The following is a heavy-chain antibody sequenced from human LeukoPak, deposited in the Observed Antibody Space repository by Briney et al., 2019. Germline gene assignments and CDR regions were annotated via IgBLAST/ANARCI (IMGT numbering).Heavy chain of an antibody. CDR1: GGTFSSYA. J-gene: IGHJ6*03. CDR2: IIPIFGTA. D-gene: IGHD3-10*01. V-gene: IGHV1-69*13. Sequence: ASVKVSCKASGGTFSSYAISWVRQAPGQGLEWMGGIIPIFGTANYAQKFQGRVTITADESTSTAYMELSSLRSEDTAVYYCARGKWARGPLRYYYMDVWGKGTTVIVSS. CDR3: ARGKWARGPLRYYYMDV.